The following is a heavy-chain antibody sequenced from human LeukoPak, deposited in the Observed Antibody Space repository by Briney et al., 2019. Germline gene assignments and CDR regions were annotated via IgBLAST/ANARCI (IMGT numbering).Heavy chain of an antibody. D-gene: IGHD5-24*01. CDR2: INHSGST. V-gene: IGHV4-34*01. J-gene: IGHJ4*02. Sequence: SETLSLTCAVYGGSFSGYYRSWIRQPPGKGLEWIGEINHSGSTNYNPSLKSRVTISVDTSKNQFSLKLSSVTAADTAVYYCARHRGGYNRLYYFDYWGQGTLVTVSS. CDR1: GGSFSGYY. CDR3: ARHRGGYNRLYYFDY.